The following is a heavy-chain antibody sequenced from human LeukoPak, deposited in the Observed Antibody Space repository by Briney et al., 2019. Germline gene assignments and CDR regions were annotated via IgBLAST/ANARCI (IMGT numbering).Heavy chain of an antibody. CDR1: GGSFSGYY. Sequence: PSETLSLTCQVYGGSFSGYYWSWIRQPPGKGLEWIGEINHSGSTNYNPSLKSRVTISVDTSKNQFSLKLSSVTAADTAVYYCARLSVDIVASIPFRFDYWGQGTLVTVSS. CDR3: ARLSVDIVASIPFRFDY. V-gene: IGHV4-34*01. J-gene: IGHJ4*02. CDR2: INHSGST. D-gene: IGHD5-12*01.